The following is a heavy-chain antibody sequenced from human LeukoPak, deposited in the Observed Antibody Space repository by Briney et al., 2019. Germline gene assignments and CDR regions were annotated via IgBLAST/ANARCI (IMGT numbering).Heavy chain of an antibody. Sequence: SETLSLTCAVYGGSFSGYYWSWIRQPPGKGLEWIGEINHSGSTNYNPSLKSRVTISVDTSKNQFSLKLSSVTAADTAVYYCARLLYYYGSGPVDIWGQGTMVTVSS. CDR2: INHSGST. CDR1: GGSFSGYY. V-gene: IGHV4-34*01. J-gene: IGHJ3*02. D-gene: IGHD3-10*01. CDR3: ARLLYYYGSGPVDI.